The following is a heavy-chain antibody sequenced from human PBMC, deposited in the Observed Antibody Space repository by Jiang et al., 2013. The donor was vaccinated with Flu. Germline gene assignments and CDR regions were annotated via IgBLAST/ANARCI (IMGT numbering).Heavy chain of an antibody. CDR1: GGSISSGDYY. V-gene: IGHV4-30-4*01. CDR2: IYYSGST. D-gene: IGHD3-3*02. Sequence: GPGLVKPSQTLSLTCTVSGGSISSGDYYWNWIRQSPGKGLEWIGYIYYSGSTYYNPSLKSRVNISLDTSRNQFSLKLSSVTAVDTAVYYCASSFLEWLLCEYWGQGTLVTVSS. CDR3: ASSFLEWLLCEY. J-gene: IGHJ4*02.